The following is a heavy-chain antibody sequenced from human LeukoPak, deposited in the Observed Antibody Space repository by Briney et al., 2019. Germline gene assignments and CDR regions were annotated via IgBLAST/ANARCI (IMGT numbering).Heavy chain of an antibody. V-gene: IGHV1-69*04. Sequence: ASVKVSCKASGGTFSSYAISWVRQAPGQGLEWMGRIIPILGIANYAQKFQGRVTITADKSTSTAYMELSSLRSEDTAVYYCAGGSGSYSSFDYWGQGTLVTVSS. D-gene: IGHD3-10*01. CDR2: IIPILGIA. CDR3: AGGSGSYSSFDY. J-gene: IGHJ4*02. CDR1: GGTFSSYA.